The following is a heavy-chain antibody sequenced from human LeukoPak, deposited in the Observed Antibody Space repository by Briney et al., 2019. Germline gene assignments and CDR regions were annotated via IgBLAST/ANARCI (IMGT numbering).Heavy chain of an antibody. CDR1: GFTFSSYS. V-gene: IGHV3-21*01. D-gene: IGHD6-6*01. CDR2: ISSSSSYI. CDR3: ARQELVRGHFDY. Sequence: GGSLRLSCAASGFTFSSYSMNWVRQAPGKGLEWVSSISSSSSYIYYADSVKGRFTISRDNAKNSLYLQMNSLRAEDTAVYYCARQELVRGHFDYWGQGTLVSVSS. J-gene: IGHJ4*02.